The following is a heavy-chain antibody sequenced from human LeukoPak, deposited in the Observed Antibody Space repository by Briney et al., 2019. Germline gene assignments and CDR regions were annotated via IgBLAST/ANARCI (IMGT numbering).Heavy chain of an antibody. J-gene: IGHJ4*02. CDR3: ARETSGYNDY. Sequence: GGSLRLSCAASGFTVSSNYMSWVRQAPGKGLEWVSVIYSGGSTYYADSVKGRFTISRHNPKNTLYLQMNSLRAEDTAVYYCARETSGYNDYWGQGTLVTVSS. D-gene: IGHD5-24*01. CDR1: GFTVSSNY. CDR2: IYSGGST. V-gene: IGHV3-53*04.